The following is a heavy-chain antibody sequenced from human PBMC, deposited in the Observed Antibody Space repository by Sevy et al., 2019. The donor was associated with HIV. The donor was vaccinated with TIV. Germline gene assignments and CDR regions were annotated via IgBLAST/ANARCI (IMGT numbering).Heavy chain of an antibody. CDR1: GFTFRSHG. V-gene: IGHV3-7*01. Sequence: GGSLRLSCAASGFTFRSHGMTWVRQAPGKGPEWVANINRDGSEKSYVDSVKGRFTISRDDAKNSLYLQMNRLKVEDTAVYYCASDYYWGQGTLVTVSS. J-gene: IGHJ4*02. CDR3: ASDYY. CDR2: INRDGSEK.